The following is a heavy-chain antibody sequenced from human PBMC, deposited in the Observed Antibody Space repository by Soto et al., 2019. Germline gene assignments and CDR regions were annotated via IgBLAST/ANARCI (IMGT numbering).Heavy chain of an antibody. D-gene: IGHD3-22*01. J-gene: IGHJ4*02. CDR1: GFTFSDYY. CDR3: ARRPHYYDSSGLLFDY. CDR2: ISSSSSYT. Sequence: GGSLRLSCAASGFTFSDYYMSWIRQAPGKGLEWVSYISSSSSYTNYADSVKGRFTISRDNAKNSLYLQMNSLRAEDTAVYYCARRPHYYDSSGLLFDYWGQGTLVTVSS. V-gene: IGHV3-11*03.